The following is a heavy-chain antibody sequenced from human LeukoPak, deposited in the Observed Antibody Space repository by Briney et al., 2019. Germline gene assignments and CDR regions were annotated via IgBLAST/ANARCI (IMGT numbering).Heavy chain of an antibody. D-gene: IGHD3-3*01. Sequence: GGSLRLSCAASGFIFSTFGMSWVRQAPGKGLEWVSAIRGSGSSTYYTDSVKGRFTISRDNSKNTLYLQMNSLRAEDTAVYFCAKDTMSGDFYGYWGQGTLVTVSS. J-gene: IGHJ4*02. CDR2: IRGSGSST. CDR1: GFIFSTFG. CDR3: AKDTMSGDFYGY. V-gene: IGHV3-23*01.